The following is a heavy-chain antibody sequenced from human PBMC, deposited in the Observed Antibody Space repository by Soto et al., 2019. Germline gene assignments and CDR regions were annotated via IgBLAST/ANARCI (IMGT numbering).Heavy chain of an antibody. CDR2: IYYSGTT. Sequence: PSETLSLTCTVSGGSISSGGYYWSWIRQHPGKGLEWIGYIYYSGTTYHKPSLKSRVNISIDTSKNQFSLKLSSVTAADTAVYYCARVSTYCSGGSCYFDAFDIWGQGTMVTVSS. J-gene: IGHJ3*02. V-gene: IGHV4-31*03. CDR1: GGSISSGGYY. CDR3: ARVSTYCSGGSCYFDAFDI. D-gene: IGHD2-15*01.